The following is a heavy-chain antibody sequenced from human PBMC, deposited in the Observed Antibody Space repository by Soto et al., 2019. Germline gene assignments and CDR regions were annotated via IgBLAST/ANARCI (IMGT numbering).Heavy chain of an antibody. V-gene: IGHV4-30-4*01. D-gene: IGHD3-22*01. Sequence: QVQLQESGPGLVKPSQTLSLTCTVSGGSISSGDYYWSWIRQPPGKGLEWIGYIYYSGSTYYNPCLRSRVTISVDTSKNQFSLKLSSVTAADTAVYYCARDDYYDSSGFATAAFDIWGQGTMVTVSS. CDR3: ARDDYYDSSGFATAAFDI. CDR2: IYYSGST. CDR1: GGSISSGDYY. J-gene: IGHJ3*02.